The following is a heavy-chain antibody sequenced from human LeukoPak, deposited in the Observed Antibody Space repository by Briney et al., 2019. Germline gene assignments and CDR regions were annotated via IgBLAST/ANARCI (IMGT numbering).Heavy chain of an antibody. CDR2: VDPEDGET. V-gene: IGHV1-69-2*01. CDR3: ATGLVVGALDAFDI. CDR1: GYTFTDYY. Sequence: VATVKISCKVSGYTFTDYYMHWVQQAPGKGLEWMGLVDPEDGETIYAEKFQGRVTITADTSTDTAYMELSSLRSEDTAVYYCATGLVVGALDAFDIWGQGTMVTVSS. D-gene: IGHD1-26*01. J-gene: IGHJ3*02.